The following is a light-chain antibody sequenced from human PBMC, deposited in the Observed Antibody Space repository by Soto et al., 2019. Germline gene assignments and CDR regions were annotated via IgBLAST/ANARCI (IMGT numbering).Light chain of an antibody. J-gene: IGKJ1*01. Sequence: DIQMTQSPSTLSASVGDRVTITCRASQSISNWLAWYQQKPGKAPKLLIYTASSLESGVPSRFSGSGSGTEFTLTISSLQPDDFATYYCQQYNSYPWTFGQGTKVEIK. CDR3: QQYNSYPWT. V-gene: IGKV1-5*03. CDR2: TAS. CDR1: QSISNW.